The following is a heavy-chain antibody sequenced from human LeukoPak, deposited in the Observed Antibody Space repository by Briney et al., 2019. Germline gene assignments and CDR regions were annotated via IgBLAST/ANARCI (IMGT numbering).Heavy chain of an antibody. CDR2: ISSSSSYI. V-gene: IGHV3-21*01. CDR3: ARGTYSSSWYADY. J-gene: IGHJ4*02. Sequence: GGSLRLSCVASEFTFNNYWMSWVRQPPGKGLEWVSSISSSSSYIYYADSVKGRFTISRDNAKNSLYLQMNSLRAEDTAVYYCARGTYSSSWYADYWGQGTLVTVSS. D-gene: IGHD6-13*01. CDR1: EFTFNNYW.